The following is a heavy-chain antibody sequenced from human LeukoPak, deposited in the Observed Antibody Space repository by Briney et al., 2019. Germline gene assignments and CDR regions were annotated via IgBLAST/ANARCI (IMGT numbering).Heavy chain of an antibody. D-gene: IGHD2-2*01. Sequence: SETLSLTCAVYGGSFSGYYWSWIRQPPGKGLEWIGEINRSGSTNYNPSLKSRVTISVDTSKNQFSLKLSSVTAADTAVYYCARRGCSSTSCPVGGYYYYGMDVWGKGTTVTVSS. CDR2: INRSGST. V-gene: IGHV4-34*01. J-gene: IGHJ6*04. CDR3: ARRGCSSTSCPVGGYYYYGMDV. CDR1: GGSFSGYY.